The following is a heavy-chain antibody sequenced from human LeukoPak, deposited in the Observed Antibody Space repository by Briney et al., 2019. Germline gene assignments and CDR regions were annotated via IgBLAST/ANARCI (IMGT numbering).Heavy chain of an antibody. D-gene: IGHD2-15*01. CDR1: GGSISSGSCY. Sequence: PSETLSLTCTVSGGSISSGSCYWGWIRQPPGKGLEWIGSIYYSGSTYYNPSPKSRFTISVDTYKNQFSLKVSSVTAADTAVYYCARLLSRGRYCSGGSCYSRPYYFDYWGQGTLVTVSS. CDR2: IYYSGST. J-gene: IGHJ4*02. CDR3: ARLLSRGRYCSGGSCYSRPYYFDY. V-gene: IGHV4-39*01.